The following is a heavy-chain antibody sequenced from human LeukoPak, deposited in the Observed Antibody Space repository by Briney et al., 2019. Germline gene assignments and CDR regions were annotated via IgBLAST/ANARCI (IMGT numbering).Heavy chain of an antibody. Sequence: GGSLRLSCVASGFTFSNYGMSWVRQAPGKGLAWVSSITGSGGSTRVDSVKDRFTISRDNSKNTLYLQMNSLRDEDTAVYYCAKERMTTTCFDYWGQGTLVTVSS. D-gene: IGHD5-24*01. CDR1: GFTFSNYG. CDR2: ITGSGGST. V-gene: IGHV3-23*01. J-gene: IGHJ4*02. CDR3: AKERMTTTCFDY.